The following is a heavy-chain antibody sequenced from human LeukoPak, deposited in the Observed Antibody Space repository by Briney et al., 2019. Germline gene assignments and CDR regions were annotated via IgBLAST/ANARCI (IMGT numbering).Heavy chain of an antibody. CDR3: AREGINSMDS. J-gene: IGHJ4*02. D-gene: IGHD3-10*01. Sequence: PGGSLRLSCAASGLTFSSYSMNWVRQAPGKGLEWVSFISSGSSTIYYADSVRGRFTISRDNAKNSLYLQMNSLRDEDTAVYYCAREGINSMDSWGRGTLVTVSS. CDR1: GLTFSSYS. CDR2: ISSGSSTI. V-gene: IGHV3-48*02.